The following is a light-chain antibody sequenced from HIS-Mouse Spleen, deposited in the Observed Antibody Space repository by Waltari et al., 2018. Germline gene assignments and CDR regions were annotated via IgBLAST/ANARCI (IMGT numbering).Light chain of an antibody. CDR2: EVS. Sequence: QSALTQPPSASGSPGQSVTISCTGTSRDVGGYHYVSWYQHHPGKAPKLMIYEVSKRPSGVPDRFSGSKSGNTASLTVSGLQAEDEADYYCSSYAGSNNFNVVFGGGTKLTVL. V-gene: IGLV2-8*01. CDR1: SRDVGGYHY. J-gene: IGLJ2*01. CDR3: SSYAGSNNFNVV.